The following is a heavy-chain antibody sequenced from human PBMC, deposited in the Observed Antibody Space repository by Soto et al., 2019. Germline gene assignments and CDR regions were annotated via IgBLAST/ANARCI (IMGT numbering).Heavy chain of an antibody. Sequence: EVQLLESGGGLVQPGGSLRLSCAASGFTFSSYAMSWVRQAPGKGLEWVSAISGSGGSTYYADSVKGRFTISRDNSKNTLYPQMNSLRAEDTAVYYCAKDPRGQLVHLAEYFQHWGQGTLVTVSS. CDR3: AKDPRGQLVHLAEYFQH. CDR1: GFTFSSYA. J-gene: IGHJ1*01. V-gene: IGHV3-23*01. CDR2: ISGSGGST. D-gene: IGHD6-6*01.